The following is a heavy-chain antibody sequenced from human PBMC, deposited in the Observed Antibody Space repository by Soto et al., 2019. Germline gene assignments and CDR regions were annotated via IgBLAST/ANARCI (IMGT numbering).Heavy chain of an antibody. D-gene: IGHD3-3*01. J-gene: IGHJ4*02. CDR3: ARDRRFLEWLDY. V-gene: IGHV3-33*01. CDR1: GFTFTSYG. CDR2: IWYDGSNK. Sequence: QMHLVESGGGVVQPGRSLTLSCVASGFTFTSYGIHWVRQAPGKGLEWVAVIWYDGSNKYYGDSVKGRFSISRDNSKNTAYLQTNSLRAEDTAVYYCARDRRFLEWLDYWGQGTLVSVSS.